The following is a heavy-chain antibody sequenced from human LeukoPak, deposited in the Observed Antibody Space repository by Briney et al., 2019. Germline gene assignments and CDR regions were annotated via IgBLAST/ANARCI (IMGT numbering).Heavy chain of an antibody. CDR1: GFTFSSYS. J-gene: IGHJ4*02. CDR3: ARAVTAAAPFDY. D-gene: IGHD6-13*01. CDR2: ISSSSSYI. Sequence: GGSLRLSCAASGFTFSSYSMNWVRQAPGKGLEWVSSISSSSSYIYYADSVKGRFTISRDNAKNSLYLQMNSLRAEDTAVYHCARAVTAAAPFDYWGQGTLVTVSS. V-gene: IGHV3-21*01.